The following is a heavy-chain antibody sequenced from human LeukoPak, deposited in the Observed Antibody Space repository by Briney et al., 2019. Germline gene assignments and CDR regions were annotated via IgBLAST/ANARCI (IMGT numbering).Heavy chain of an antibody. CDR2: LSYDGTNP. CDR3: ARGGPAITKYADY. Sequence: PGRSLRLSCVASGFTFSSYSMQSVRQTPGKGLEWGGILSYDGTNPYYGESVKGRFTISRDNSQNTVYLQMNSLRAEETAVYTCARGGPAITKYADYWGQGTLVTVSS. D-gene: IGHD2-2*01. V-gene: IGHV3-30*03. J-gene: IGHJ4*02. CDR1: GFTFSSYS.